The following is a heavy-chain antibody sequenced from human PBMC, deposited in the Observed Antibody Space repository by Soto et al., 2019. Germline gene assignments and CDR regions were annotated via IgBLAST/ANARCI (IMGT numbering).Heavy chain of an antibody. CDR1: GGSISSRSYY. CDR3: XXXXXXXXXXXXXXEXFYGIDV. V-gene: IGHV4-39*01. Sequence: QLQLQESGPGLVKPSETLSLTCILSGGSISSRSYYWGWIRQSPGKGLEWIGSISYSGSTYYNPSLRSRVTISVDTSKDQFSLXXXSXXXXXXXXXXXXXXXXXXXXXXXXXEXFYGIDVWGQGSTVTVSS. CDR2: ISYSGST. J-gene: IGHJ6*02.